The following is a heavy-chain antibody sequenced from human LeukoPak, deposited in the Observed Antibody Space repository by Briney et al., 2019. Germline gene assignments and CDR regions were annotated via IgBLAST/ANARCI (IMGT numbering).Heavy chain of an antibody. V-gene: IGHV1-24*01. Sequence: ASVKVSCKVSGHTLTELSMHWVRQAPGKGLEWMGGFDPEDGETIYAQKFQGRVTMTEDTSTDTAYMELSSLRSEDTAVYYCATVPYKYSSGWYHYFDYWGQGTLVTVSS. D-gene: IGHD6-19*01. J-gene: IGHJ4*02. CDR3: ATVPYKYSSGWYHYFDY. CDR1: GHTLTELS. CDR2: FDPEDGET.